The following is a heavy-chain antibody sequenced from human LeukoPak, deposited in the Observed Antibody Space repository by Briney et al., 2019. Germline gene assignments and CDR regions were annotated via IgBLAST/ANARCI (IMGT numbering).Heavy chain of an antibody. V-gene: IGHV4-59*01. Sequence: SETLSFTCTVSGGSISSYYWSWIRQPPGKGLEWIGYIYYSGSTNYNPSLKSRVTISVDTSKNQFSLKLSSVTAADTAVYYCARDGYTNFDYWGQGTLVTVSS. J-gene: IGHJ4*02. D-gene: IGHD5-24*01. CDR2: IYYSGST. CDR3: ARDGYTNFDY. CDR1: GGSISSYY.